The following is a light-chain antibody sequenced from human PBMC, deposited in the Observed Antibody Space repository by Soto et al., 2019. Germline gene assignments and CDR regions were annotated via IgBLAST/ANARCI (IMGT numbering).Light chain of an antibody. J-gene: IGLJ3*02. Sequence: QSALTQPRSVSGSPGQSVTISCTGTSNDVGGYNYVSWFQQHPGKVPKLVVYDVSYRPSGVPDRFSGSKSGNTASLTISGLQAEDEGDYYCCSYAGTYWVFGGGTKVTVL. CDR1: SNDVGGYNY. CDR2: DVS. CDR3: CSYAGTYWV. V-gene: IGLV2-11*01.